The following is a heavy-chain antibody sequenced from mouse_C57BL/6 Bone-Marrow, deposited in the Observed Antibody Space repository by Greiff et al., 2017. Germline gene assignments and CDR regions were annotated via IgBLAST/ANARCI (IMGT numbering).Heavy chain of an antibody. CDR2: IYPGDGDT. D-gene: IGHD2-2*01. V-gene: IGHV1-82*01. Sequence: QVQLQQSGPELVKPGASVKISCKASGYAFSSSWMNWVKQRPGQGLEWIGRIYPGDGDTNYNGKFKGKATLTADKSSSTAYMQLSSLASEASAVYFCARTGGLRRGMDYWGQGTSVTGSA. J-gene: IGHJ4*01. CDR1: GYAFSSSW. CDR3: ARTGGLRRGMDY.